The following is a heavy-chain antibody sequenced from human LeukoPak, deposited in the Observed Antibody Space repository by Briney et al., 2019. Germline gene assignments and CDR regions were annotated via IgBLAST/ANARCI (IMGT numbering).Heavy chain of an antibody. J-gene: IGHJ4*02. Sequence: GGSLRLSCAASGFTFSSYWMSWVRQAPGKGREWVANIKQDGSEKYYVDSVKGRFTISRDNAKNSLYLQMNSLRAEDTAVYYCARGGGVLRYFDWLEGSGHFDYWGQGTLVTVSS. CDR3: ARGGGVLRYFDWLEGSGHFDY. V-gene: IGHV3-7*01. CDR1: GFTFSSYW. D-gene: IGHD3-9*01. CDR2: IKQDGSEK.